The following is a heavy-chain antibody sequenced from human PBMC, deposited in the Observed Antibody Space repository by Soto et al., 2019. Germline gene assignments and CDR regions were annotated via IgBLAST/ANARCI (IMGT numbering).Heavy chain of an antibody. D-gene: IGHD7-27*01. Sequence: QVQLQESGPGLVKPSETLSLTCTVSGASVSSGSHYWTWIRQPPGKGLEWIGYISSSGGTNYSPSLKSRDTISLDRSKNQFSLILSSVSAAVSVVEYCAGELGKRGMDVWGQGTTVTVSS. CDR2: ISSSGGT. CDR1: GASVSSGSHY. V-gene: IGHV4-61*01. CDR3: AGELGKRGMDV. J-gene: IGHJ6*02.